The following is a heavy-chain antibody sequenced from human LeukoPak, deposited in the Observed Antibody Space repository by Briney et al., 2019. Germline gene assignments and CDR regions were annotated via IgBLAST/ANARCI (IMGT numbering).Heavy chain of an antibody. J-gene: IGHJ4*02. Sequence: GGSRRLSCAASGFTFSSYGMHWVRQAPGKGLQWVAFIRYDGSNKYYADSVKGRFTISRDNSKNTLYLQMNSLRAEDTVVYQSENGIRYCSSTSCMAIDYWGQGTLVTVSS. CDR2: IRYDGSNK. CDR1: GFTFSSYG. D-gene: IGHD2-2*01. CDR3: ENGIRYCSSTSCMAIDY. V-gene: IGHV3-30*02.